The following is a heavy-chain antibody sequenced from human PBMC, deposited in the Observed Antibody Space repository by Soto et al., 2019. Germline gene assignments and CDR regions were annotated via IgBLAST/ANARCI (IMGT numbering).Heavy chain of an antibody. D-gene: IGHD3-10*01. CDR3: PTERDYYGSGSYRDY. CDR1: GFTFSNAW. J-gene: IGHJ4*02. V-gene: IGHV3-15*07. Sequence: EVQLVESGGGLVKPGGSLRLYCAASGFTFSNAWRNWVRQAPGKGLEWVGSIKSKTDGGTTDYAAPVKGRFTISRDDSKNTLYLQMNSLTTEDTAVYYCPTERDYYGSGSYRDYWGQGTLVTVSS. CDR2: IKSKTDGGTT.